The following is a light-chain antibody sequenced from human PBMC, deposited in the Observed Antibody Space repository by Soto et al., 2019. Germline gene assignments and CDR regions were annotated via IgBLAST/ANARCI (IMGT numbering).Light chain of an antibody. Sequence: VLTQSPVTLSLSPGERATLSCRASQSFRGLLAWYQHKPGQAPRLLIYDAYNRATGIPPRFSGSRSVTDFTLTMSSLDPENSAVYYWQQSHISRITFCQGTRQEIK. J-gene: IGKJ5*01. CDR3: QQSHISRIT. CDR2: DAY. V-gene: IGKV3-11*01. CDR1: QSFRGL.